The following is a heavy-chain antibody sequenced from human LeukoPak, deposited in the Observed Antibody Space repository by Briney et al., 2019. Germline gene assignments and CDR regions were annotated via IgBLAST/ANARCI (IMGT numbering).Heavy chain of an antibody. Sequence: GGSLRLSCAASGFTFSSYAMSWVRQAPRKGLEWVSVVSGSGSSTDYADSVKGRFTISRDNSKNTLYLQMSSLSAEDTAVYYCAKMNVLTGYYTPNFDFWGQGTLVTVSP. CDR2: VSGSGSST. J-gene: IGHJ4*02. V-gene: IGHV3-23*01. D-gene: IGHD3-9*01. CDR3: AKMNVLTGYYTPNFDF. CDR1: GFTFSSYA.